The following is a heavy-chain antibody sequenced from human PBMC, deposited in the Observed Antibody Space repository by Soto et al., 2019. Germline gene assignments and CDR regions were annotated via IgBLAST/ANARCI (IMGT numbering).Heavy chain of an antibody. V-gene: IGHV3-23*01. Sequence: GGSLRLSCAASGFNFNTYAMSWVRQAPGKGLELVSAISGSGAYTYYADSVKGRFTISRDNSKNTLYLQVNSLRAEDTAVYYCASKTGRYLDLTKGELDYWGRGTLVTVSS. CDR1: GFNFNTYA. D-gene: IGHD3-9*01. CDR2: ISGSGAYT. CDR3: ASKTGRYLDLTKGELDY. J-gene: IGHJ4*02.